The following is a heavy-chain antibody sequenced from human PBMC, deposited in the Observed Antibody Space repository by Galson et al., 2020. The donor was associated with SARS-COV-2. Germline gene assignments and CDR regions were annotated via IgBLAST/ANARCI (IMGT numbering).Heavy chain of an antibody. CDR2: ISYDGSNK. Sequence: TGGSLRLSCAASGFTFSSYAMHWVRQAPGKGLEWVAVISYDGSNKFYADSVKGRFTISRDDSKNTMYLQMNSLRAEDTAVYYCARGAVYYAQGWGQGTLVTVSS. CDR1: GFTFSSYA. J-gene: IGHJ4*02. V-gene: IGHV3-30-3*01. D-gene: IGHD3-10*01. CDR3: ARGAVYYAQG.